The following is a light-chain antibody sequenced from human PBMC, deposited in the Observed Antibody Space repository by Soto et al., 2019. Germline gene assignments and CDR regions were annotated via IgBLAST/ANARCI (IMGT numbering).Light chain of an antibody. CDR2: SAS. V-gene: IGKV1-9*01. CDR1: QGISSY. Sequence: DIQLAQSPSFLSASVGDRVTITCRASQGISSYLAWYQQKPGKAPNLLIYSASSLQTGVPSRFSGSGSGTEFTLTISSLQPEDIATYSCQQLKSFPLTFGGGTKVEIK. CDR3: QQLKSFPLT. J-gene: IGKJ4*01.